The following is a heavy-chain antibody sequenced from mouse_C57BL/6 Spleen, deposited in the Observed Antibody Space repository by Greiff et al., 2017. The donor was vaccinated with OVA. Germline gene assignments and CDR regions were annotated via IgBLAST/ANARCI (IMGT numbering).Heavy chain of an antibody. J-gene: IGHJ1*03. CDR3: ARALWFRRGYFDV. CDR1: GYTFTSYW. V-gene: IGHV1-61*01. CDR2: IYPSDSET. Sequence: QVQLQQPGAELVRPGSSVKLSCKASGYTFTSYWMDWVKQRPGQGLEWIGNIYPSDSETHYNQKFKDKATLTVDKSSSTAYMQLSSLTSEDSAVYYCARALWFRRGYFDVWGTGTTVTVSS. D-gene: IGHD2-2*01.